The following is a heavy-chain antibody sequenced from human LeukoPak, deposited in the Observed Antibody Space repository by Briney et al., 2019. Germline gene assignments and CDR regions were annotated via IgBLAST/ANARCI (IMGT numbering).Heavy chain of an antibody. CDR1: GYTFTSYD. CDR3: ARDYDSSGYKHFDY. J-gene: IGHJ4*02. CDR2: MNPNSGNT. V-gene: IGHV1-8*01. D-gene: IGHD3-22*01. Sequence: ASVKVSCKASGYTFTSYDINWVRQATGQGLEWMGWMNPNSGNTGYAQKFQGRVTMTRNTSISTAYMELSSLRSDDTAVYYCARDYDSSGYKHFDYWGQGTLVTVSS.